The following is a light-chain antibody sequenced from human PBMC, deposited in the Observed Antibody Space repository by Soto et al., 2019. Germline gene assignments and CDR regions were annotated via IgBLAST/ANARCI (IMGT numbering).Light chain of an antibody. V-gene: IGLV3-21*02. CDR3: QVWDSSSDHWV. Sequence: SYELTQPPSVSVSPGQTARITCGGNNIGSKSVHWYQQKPGQAPVLIVYEYSDRPSGIPERFSGSNSGNTATLTISRVEAGDEADDYCQVWDSSSDHWVFGGGTKVTVL. CDR2: EYS. J-gene: IGLJ3*02. CDR1: NIGSKS.